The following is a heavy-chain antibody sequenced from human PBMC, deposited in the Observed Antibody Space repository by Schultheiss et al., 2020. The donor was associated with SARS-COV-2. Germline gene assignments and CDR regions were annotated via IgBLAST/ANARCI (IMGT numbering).Heavy chain of an antibody. CDR3: ARSRLLTQGRNWFDP. J-gene: IGHJ5*02. CDR2: IYYSGST. D-gene: IGHD2-21*01. V-gene: IGHV4-31*03. CDR1: GGSISSGGYY. Sequence: SETLSLTCTVSGGSISSGGYYWSWIRQHPGKGLEWIGYIYYSGSTYYNPSLKSRVTISVDTSKNQFSLKLSSVTAADTAVYYCARSRLLTQGRNWFDPWGQGTLVTVSS.